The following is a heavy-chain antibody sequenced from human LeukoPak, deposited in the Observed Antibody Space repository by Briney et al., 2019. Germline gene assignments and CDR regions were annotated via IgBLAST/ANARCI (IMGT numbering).Heavy chain of an antibody. V-gene: IGHV1-58*02. D-gene: IGHD5-24*01. J-gene: IGHJ4*02. CDR1: GFTFTSSA. CDR2: IVVGSGDT. CDR3: AAAPHVDGYNPQGDY. Sequence: SVKVSCKASGFTFTSSAMQWVRQARGQRLEWIGWIVVGSGDTNYAQKFQERVTITRDMSTSTAYMELSSLRSEDTAVYYCAAAPHVDGYNPQGDYWGQGTLVTVSS.